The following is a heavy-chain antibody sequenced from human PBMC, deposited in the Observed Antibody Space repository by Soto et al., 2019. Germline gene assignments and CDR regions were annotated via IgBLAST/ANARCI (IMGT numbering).Heavy chain of an antibody. D-gene: IGHD2-2*01. J-gene: IGHJ4*02. Sequence: ASVKVSCKASGYTFTSYGISWVRQAPGQGLEWMGWISAYNGNTNYAQKLQGRVTMTTDTSTSTAYMELRSLRSDDTAVYYCLIQGYCSSTSCLDYWAREPWSPSPQ. V-gene: IGHV1-18*01. CDR1: GYTFTSYG. CDR3: LIQGYCSSTSCLDY. CDR2: ISAYNGNT.